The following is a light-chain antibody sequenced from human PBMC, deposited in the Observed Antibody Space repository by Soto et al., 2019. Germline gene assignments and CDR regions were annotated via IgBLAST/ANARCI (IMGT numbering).Light chain of an antibody. CDR2: SDN. J-gene: IGLJ2*01. CDR1: SSNIGTNT. Sequence: QSVLTQPPSASGTPGQRVTISCSGSSSNIGTNTVIWYQQLPGAAPKLLIYSDNQRPSGVPDRFSGSKSGTSASLAIRGVQSEDDADYLCAAWDVCHVVFGGGTKLTVL. CDR3: AAWDVCHVV. V-gene: IGLV1-44*01.